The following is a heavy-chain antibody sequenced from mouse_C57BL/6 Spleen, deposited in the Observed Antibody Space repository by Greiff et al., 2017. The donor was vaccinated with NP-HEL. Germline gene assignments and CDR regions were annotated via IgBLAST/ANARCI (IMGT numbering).Heavy chain of an antibody. CDR3: ATIYYDYDGFAY. D-gene: IGHD2-4*01. J-gene: IGHJ3*01. CDR2: INPSSGYT. CDR1: GYTFTSYT. V-gene: IGHV1-4*01. Sequence: QVQLQQSGAELARPGASVKMSCKASGYTFTSYTMHWVKQRPGQGLEWIGYINPSSGYTKYNHKFKDKATLTADKSSSTAYMQLSSLTSEDSAVYYCATIYYDYDGFAYWGQGTLVTVSA.